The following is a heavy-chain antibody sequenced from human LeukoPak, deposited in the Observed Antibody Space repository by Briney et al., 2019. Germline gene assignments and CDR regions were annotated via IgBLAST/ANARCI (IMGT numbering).Heavy chain of an antibody. Sequence: PGGSLRLSCAASGFTFSNAWMTWVRQAPGKGLEWVGRIKSKTDGGTTDYAAPVKGRFTISRDDSKNTLFLQMNSLKTEDTAVYYCTTDKGGSGWSDRFFDYWGQGTLVTVSS. CDR3: TTDKGGSGWSDRFFDY. CDR1: GFTFSNAW. J-gene: IGHJ4*03. CDR2: IKSKTDGGTT. D-gene: IGHD6-19*01. V-gene: IGHV3-15*01.